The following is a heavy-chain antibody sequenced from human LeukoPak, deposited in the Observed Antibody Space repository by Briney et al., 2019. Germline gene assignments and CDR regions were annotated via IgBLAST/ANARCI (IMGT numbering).Heavy chain of an antibody. CDR2: ISAYNGNT. D-gene: IGHD3-3*01. CDR1: GYTFTSYG. Sequence: GASVKVSCKASGYTFTSYGISWVRQAPGQGLEWMGWISAYNGNTNYAQKLQGRVTMTTDTSTSTAYMELRSLRSDDTAVYYCAKDGLQFSEWLPPLGYWGQGTLVTASS. V-gene: IGHV1-18*01. CDR3: AKDGLQFSEWLPPLGY. J-gene: IGHJ4*02.